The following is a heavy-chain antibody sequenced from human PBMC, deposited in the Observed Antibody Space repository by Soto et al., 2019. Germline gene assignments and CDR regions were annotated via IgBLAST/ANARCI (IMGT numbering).Heavy chain of an antibody. V-gene: IGHV3-23*01. CDR3: AIDLWWYTH. Sequence: EVQLLESGGGLVQPGGSLRLSCTASGFAFSDHAMTWVRQAPGKGLEWLSGISGGGSGAYYADSVKGPFTVSRANSNNTLFLQMDSLRGEDTAVYYCAIDLWWYTHWGQGTLVTVSS. CDR2: ISGGGSGA. D-gene: IGHD2-15*01. J-gene: IGHJ4*02. CDR1: GFAFSDHA.